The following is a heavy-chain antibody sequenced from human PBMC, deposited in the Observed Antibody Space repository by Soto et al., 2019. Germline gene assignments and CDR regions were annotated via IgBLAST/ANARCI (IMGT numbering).Heavy chain of an antibody. CDR3: EKDWADIVVVVADVDY. Sequence: QVQLVESGGGVVQPGRSLRLSCAASGFTFSSYGMHWVRQAPGKGLEWVAVISYDGSNKYYADSVKGRFTISRDNSKNTLYLQMNSLRAEDTAVYYCEKDWADIVVVVADVDYWGQGTLVTVSS. CDR1: GFTFSSYG. J-gene: IGHJ4*02. V-gene: IGHV3-30*18. CDR2: ISYDGSNK. D-gene: IGHD2-15*01.